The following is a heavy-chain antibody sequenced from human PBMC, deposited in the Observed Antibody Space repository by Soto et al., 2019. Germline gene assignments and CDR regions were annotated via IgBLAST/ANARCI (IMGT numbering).Heavy chain of an antibody. D-gene: IGHD6-19*01. V-gene: IGHV3-33*01. CDR1: GFTFRSYG. CDR3: ARGQQWLVREIDY. CDR2: IWYDGSNK. Sequence: RLSCAASGFTFRSYGMHWVRQAPGKGLEWVAVIWYDGSNKYYADSVKGRFTISRDNSKDTLYLQMNSLRAEDTAVYYCARGQQWLVREIDYWGQGTLVTVSS. J-gene: IGHJ4*02.